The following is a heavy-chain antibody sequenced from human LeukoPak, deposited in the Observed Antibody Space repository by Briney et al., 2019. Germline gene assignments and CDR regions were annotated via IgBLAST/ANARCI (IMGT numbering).Heavy chain of an antibody. D-gene: IGHD3-22*01. J-gene: IGHJ6*02. CDR1: GGSFSGYY. Sequence: SETLSLTCAVYGGSFSGYYWGWIRQPPGKGLEWIGSIYYSGSTYYNPSLKSRVTISVDTSKNQFSLKLSSVTAADTAVYYCARHSRGAYYYYGMDVWGQGTTVTVSS. CDR2: IYYSGST. CDR3: ARHSRGAYYYYGMDV. V-gene: IGHV4-34*01.